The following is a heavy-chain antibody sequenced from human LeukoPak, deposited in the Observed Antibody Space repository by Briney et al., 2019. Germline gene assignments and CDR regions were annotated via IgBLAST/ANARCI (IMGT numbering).Heavy chain of an antibody. D-gene: IGHD3-10*01. Sequence: GESLKISCKTSGYSFTTYCIGWVRQMPGTGLEWVGAIYPDDSDTRYSPSFQGQVVISADRSIRTAYLQWNTLKTSDTAMYYCVRLRGASGTINHFDPWGQGTLVTVSS. V-gene: IGHV5-51*01. J-gene: IGHJ5*02. CDR1: GYSFTTYC. CDR3: VRLRGASGTINHFDP. CDR2: IYPDDSDT.